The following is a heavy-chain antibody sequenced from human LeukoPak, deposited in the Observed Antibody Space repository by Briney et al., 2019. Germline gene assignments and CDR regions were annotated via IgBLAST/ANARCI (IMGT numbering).Heavy chain of an antibody. CDR1: GGSISGYY. J-gene: IGHJ6*03. D-gene: IGHD6-13*01. CDR3: AQTAAAGLYYYYYYMDV. V-gene: IGHV4-4*07. Sequence: PSETLSLTCSVSGGSISGYYWTWIRQPAGKGLEWIGRVYTSGSTHYNPSLKTRLTMSVDTSKNQFSLKLSSVTAADTAVYYCAQTAAAGLYYYYYYMDVWGKGTTVTVSS. CDR2: VYTSGST.